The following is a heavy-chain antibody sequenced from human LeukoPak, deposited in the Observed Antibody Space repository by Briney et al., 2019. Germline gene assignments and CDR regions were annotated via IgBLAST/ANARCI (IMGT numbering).Heavy chain of an antibody. D-gene: IGHD3-3*01. V-gene: IGHV4-61*02. CDR3: ARGKVEGYYDFWSGYDSGWFDP. Sequence: PSETLSLTCTVSGGSISSGSYYWSWIRQPAGKGLEWIGGIYTSGSTNYNPSLKSRVTISVDTSKNQFSLKLSSVTAADMAVYYCARGKVEGYYDFWSGYDSGWFDPWGQGTLVTVSS. J-gene: IGHJ5*02. CDR1: GGSISSGSYY. CDR2: IYTSGST.